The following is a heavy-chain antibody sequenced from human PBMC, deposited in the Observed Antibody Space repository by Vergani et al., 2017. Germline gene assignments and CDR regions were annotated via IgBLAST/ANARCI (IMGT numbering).Heavy chain of an antibody. Sequence: QLQLQESGPGLVKPSETLSLTCTVSGGSISSSSYYWGWIRQPPGKGLEWIGEINHSGSTNYNPSLKSRVTISVDTSKNQFSLKLSSVTAADTAVYYCARGGRLSRNWYFDLWGRGTLVTVSS. V-gene: IGHV4-39*07. CDR1: GGSISSSSYY. D-gene: IGHD6-25*01. CDR3: ARGGRLSRNWYFDL. J-gene: IGHJ2*01. CDR2: INHSGST.